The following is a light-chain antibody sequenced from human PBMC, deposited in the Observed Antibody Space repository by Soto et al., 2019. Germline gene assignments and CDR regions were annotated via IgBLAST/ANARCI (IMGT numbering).Light chain of an antibody. V-gene: IGKV3-15*01. Sequence: MTQSPATLSGSLGERATLSCRASQSISSYLNWYQQKPGKAPKLLIYRTSSMESGFPARFSGSGSGTDFNLTISSLQSEDFGVYYCQQYNSWRRVTFGGGTKVDIK. CDR3: QQYNSWRRVT. CDR1: QSISSY. CDR2: RTS. J-gene: IGKJ4*01.